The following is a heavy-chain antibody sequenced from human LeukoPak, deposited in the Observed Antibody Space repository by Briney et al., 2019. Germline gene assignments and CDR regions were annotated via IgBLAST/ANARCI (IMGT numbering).Heavy chain of an antibody. CDR2: IIPILGIA. J-gene: IGHJ6*02. CDR3: ASSPLYGDYFYYGMDV. CDR1: GGTFSSYA. Sequence: KPGASVKVSCKASGGTFSSYAISWVRQAPGQGLEWMGRIIPILGIANYAQKFQGRVTITADKSTSTAYMELSSLRSEDTAVYYCASSPLYGDYFYYGMDVWGQGTTVTVSS. D-gene: IGHD4-17*01. V-gene: IGHV1-69*04.